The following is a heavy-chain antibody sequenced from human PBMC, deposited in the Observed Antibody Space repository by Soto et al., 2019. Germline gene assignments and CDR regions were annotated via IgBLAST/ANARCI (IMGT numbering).Heavy chain of an antibody. D-gene: IGHD3-3*01. J-gene: IGHJ6*02. CDR2: IWYDGSNK. V-gene: IGHV3-33*01. CDR3: ARDKLGEIFGVVIDYYYYGMDV. Sequence: PGGSLRLSCAASGFTFSSYGMHWVRQAPGKGLEWVAVIWYDGSNKYYADSVKGRFTISRDNSKNTLYLQMNSLRAEDTAVYYCARDKLGEIFGVVIDYYYYGMDVWGQGTTVTVSS. CDR1: GFTFSSYG.